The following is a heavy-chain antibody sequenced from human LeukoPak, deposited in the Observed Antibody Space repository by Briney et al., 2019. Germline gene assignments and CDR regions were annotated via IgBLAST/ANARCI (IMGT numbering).Heavy chain of an antibody. V-gene: IGHV3-9*01. CDR1: GFTFDDYA. CDR2: ISWNSGSI. D-gene: IGHD3-9*01. CDR3: AKDIGAYDILTGYSYFDY. J-gene: IGHJ4*02. Sequence: GGSLRPSCAASGFTFDDYAMHWVRQAPGKGLEWVSGISWNSGSIGYADSVKGRFTISRDNAKNSLYLQMNSLRAEDTALYYCAKDIGAYDILTGYSYFDYWGQGTLVTVSS.